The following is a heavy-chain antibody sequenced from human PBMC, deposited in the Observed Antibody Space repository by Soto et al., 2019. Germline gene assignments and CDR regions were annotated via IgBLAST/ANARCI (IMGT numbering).Heavy chain of an antibody. J-gene: IGHJ5*02. CDR3: ARDRRHNWFDP. CDR2: TYYSGNT. Sequence: SETLSLTCTVSGGSMANYYWSWIRQPPGKGLERIGYTYYSGNTNYNPSLKSRVTISVDTSKNQFSLKLSSVTAADTAVYYCARDRRHNWFDPWGQGTLVTVSS. CDR1: GGSMANYY. V-gene: IGHV4-59*01.